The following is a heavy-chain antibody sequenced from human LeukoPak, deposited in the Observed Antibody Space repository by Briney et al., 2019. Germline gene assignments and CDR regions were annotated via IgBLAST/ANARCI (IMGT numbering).Heavy chain of an antibody. D-gene: IGHD6-13*01. CDR2: ISAYSGNT. V-gene: IGHV1-18*01. Sequence: HWASVKVSCKASGYTFTRYGISWVRQAPGQGLEWMGLISAYSGNTNYAQKLKGRVTMTTDSSTSTAYMELRSLRSDDTAVYYCARDLGIAEASLNYYYYMDVWGKGTTVTVSS. CDR3: ARDLGIAEASLNYYYYMDV. J-gene: IGHJ6*03. CDR1: GYTFTRYG.